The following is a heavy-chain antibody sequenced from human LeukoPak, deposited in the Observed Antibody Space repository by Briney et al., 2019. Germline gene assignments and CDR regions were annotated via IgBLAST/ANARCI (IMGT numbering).Heavy chain of an antibody. CDR1: GFTFSSYS. Sequence: PGGSLRLSCAASGFTFSSYSMNWVRQAPGKGLEWVSSVSSSSSHIYYADSVKGRFTISRDNAKNSLYLQMNSLRAEDTAVYYCARDPTSYYYGSGTYYYYYYMDVWGKGTTVTVSS. V-gene: IGHV3-21*01. CDR3: ARDPTSYYYGSGTYYYYYYMDV. CDR2: VSSSSSHI. D-gene: IGHD3-10*01. J-gene: IGHJ6*03.